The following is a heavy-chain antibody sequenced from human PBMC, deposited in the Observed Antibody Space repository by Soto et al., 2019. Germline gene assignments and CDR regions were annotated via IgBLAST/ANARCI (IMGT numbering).Heavy chain of an antibody. CDR3: ARSTFITTPYMDAFDI. J-gene: IGHJ3*02. D-gene: IGHD3-22*01. CDR2: IIPIFGTA. Sequence: GASVKVSCKASGGTFSSYAISWVRQAPGQGLEWMGGIIPIFGTANYAQKFQGRVTITADESTSTAYMELSSLRSEDTAVYYCARSTFITTPYMDAFDIWGQGTMVTVSS. CDR1: GGTFSSYA. V-gene: IGHV1-69*13.